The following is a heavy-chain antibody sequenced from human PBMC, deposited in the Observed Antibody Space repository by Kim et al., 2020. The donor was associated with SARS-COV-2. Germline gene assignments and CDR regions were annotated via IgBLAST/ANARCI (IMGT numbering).Heavy chain of an antibody. V-gene: IGHV4-34*01. Sequence: SETLSRTCAVYGGSFSGYYWSWIRQPPGKGLEWIGEINHSGRTNYNPSLKSRVTISVDTSKNQFFLKLTSVTAADAALYFCARRLSNTSGWGSHYCDLWGQGILVTVSS. J-gene: IGHJ1*01. CDR2: INHSGRT. CDR3: ARRLSNTSGWGSHYCDL. D-gene: IGHD3-10*01. CDR1: GGSFSGYY.